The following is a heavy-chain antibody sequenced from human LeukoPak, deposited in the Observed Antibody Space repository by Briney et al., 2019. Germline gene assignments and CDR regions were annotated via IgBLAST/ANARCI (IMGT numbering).Heavy chain of an antibody. D-gene: IGHD3-3*01. V-gene: IGHV3-72*01. Sequence: PGGSLRLSCAASGFIFSDHYMDWVRQAPGKGLEWVGRTRNKANSYTTEYAASVKGRFTISRDDSKNSLYLQMNSLKTEDTAVYYCARSGPAGVPDYWGQGTLVTVSS. CDR3: ARSGPAGVPDY. CDR2: TRNKANSYTT. J-gene: IGHJ4*02. CDR1: GFIFSDHY.